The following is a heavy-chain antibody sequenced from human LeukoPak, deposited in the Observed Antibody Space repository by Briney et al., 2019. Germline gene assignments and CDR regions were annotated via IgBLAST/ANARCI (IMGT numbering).Heavy chain of an antibody. D-gene: IGHD6-6*01. CDR3: AKDRTLASRDY. CDR2: ISGSSGST. V-gene: IGHV3-23*01. CDR1: GFTFSSYA. Sequence: GGSLRLSCVASGFTFSSYAMSWVRQAPGKGLEWVSAISGSSGSTYYADSVKGRFTISRDSSKNTLYLQMNSLRAEDAAVYYCAKDRTLASRDYWGQGTLVTVSS. J-gene: IGHJ4*02.